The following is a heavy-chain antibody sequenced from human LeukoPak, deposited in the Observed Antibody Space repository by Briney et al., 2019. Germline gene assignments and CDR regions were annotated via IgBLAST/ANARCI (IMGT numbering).Heavy chain of an antibody. J-gene: IGHJ5*02. CDR1: GFTFSSYG. D-gene: IGHD3-3*01. CDR3: AKDGASYYDFWSGYLPTGWFDP. V-gene: IGHV3-30*02. CDR2: IRYDGSNK. Sequence: GGPLRLSCAASGFTFSSYGMHWVRQAPGKGLEWVAFIRYDGSNKYYADSVKGRFTISRDNSKNTLYLQMNSLRAEDTAVYYCAKDGASYYDFWSGYLPTGWFDPWGQGTLVTVSS.